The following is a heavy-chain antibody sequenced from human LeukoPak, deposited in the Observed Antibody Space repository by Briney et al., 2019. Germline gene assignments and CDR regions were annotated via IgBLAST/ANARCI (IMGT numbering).Heavy chain of an antibody. CDR2: ISSSSSSI. CDR1: GFTFSSYS. Sequence: GGSLRLSCAASGFTFSSYSMNWVRQAPGKGLEWVSSISSSSSSIYYADSVKGGFTISRDNAKNSLYLQMNSLRAEDTAVYYCARASEDIVETATMGSYWGQGTLVTVSS. CDR3: ARASEDIVETATMGSY. J-gene: IGHJ4*02. D-gene: IGHD5-18*01. V-gene: IGHV3-21*01.